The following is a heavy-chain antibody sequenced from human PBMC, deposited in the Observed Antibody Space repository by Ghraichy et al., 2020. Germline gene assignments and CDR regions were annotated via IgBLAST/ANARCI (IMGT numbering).Heavy chain of an antibody. D-gene: IGHD3-10*01. CDR2: VYSGGNT. CDR3: ARDRDYYGSGIHGYFDY. J-gene: IGHJ4*02. V-gene: IGHV3-53*01. CDR1: GFTVSSTF. Sequence: GGSLRLSCVVSGFTVSSTFISWVRQAPGKGLEWVSVVYSGGNTYYADSVKGRFTLSRDSSKNTLYLQMNSLRAEDTAVYYCARDRDYYGSGIHGYFDYWGQGTLVTVSS.